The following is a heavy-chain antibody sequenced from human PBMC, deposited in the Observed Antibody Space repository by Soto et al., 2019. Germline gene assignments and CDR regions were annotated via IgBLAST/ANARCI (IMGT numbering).Heavy chain of an antibody. J-gene: IGHJ6*02. CDR1: GGSISSYY. Sequence: QVQLQESGPGLVKPSETLSLTCTVSGGSISSYYWSWIRQPPGKGLEWIGYIYYSGSTNYNPSLTSRVTXSXXXXXXXXXXXXXXXXXXXXXXXYCARXXXXXXXYYYGMDVWGQGTTVTVSS. V-gene: IGHV4-59*01. D-gene: IGHD2-8*02. CDR2: IYYSGST. CDR3: ARXXXXXXXYYYGMDV.